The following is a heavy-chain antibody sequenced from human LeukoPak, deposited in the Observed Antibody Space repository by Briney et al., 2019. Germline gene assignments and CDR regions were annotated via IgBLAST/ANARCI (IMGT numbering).Heavy chain of an antibody. D-gene: IGHD6-19*01. Sequence: PGGSLRLSCAASGFTFSNYAMNWVRQAPGKGLEWVSVISGSGGSTYYADSVKGRFTISRDNSKNTLYLQMNSLRAEGTAVYYCAKDSGSSGWVIDYWGQGTPVTVSS. CDR3: AKDSGSSGWVIDY. V-gene: IGHV3-23*01. J-gene: IGHJ4*02. CDR2: ISGSGGST. CDR1: GFTFSNYA.